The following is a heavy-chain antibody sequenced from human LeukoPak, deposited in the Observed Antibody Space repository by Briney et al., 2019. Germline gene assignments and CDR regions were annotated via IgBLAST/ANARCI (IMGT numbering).Heavy chain of an antibody. J-gene: IGHJ1*01. CDR2: IYYSGST. CDR1: GGSYSGYY. Sequence: PSETLSLTCAVYGGSYSGYYWSWIRQPPGKGLEWIGHIYYSGSTNYNPSLKSRVTISVDTSKNQFSLKLNSVTAADTAVYCCARQTGYFRYWGQGTLVAVSS. CDR3: ARQTGYFRY. D-gene: IGHD3-10*01. V-gene: IGHV4-59*08.